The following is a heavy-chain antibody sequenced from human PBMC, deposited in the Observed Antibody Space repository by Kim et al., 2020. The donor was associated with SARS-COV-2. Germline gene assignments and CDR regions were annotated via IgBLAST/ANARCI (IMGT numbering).Heavy chain of an antibody. J-gene: IGHJ4*02. D-gene: IGHD2-15*01. CDR1: GFTFSSYW. CDR2: IKQDGSEK. V-gene: IGHV3-7*01. Sequence: GGSLRLSCAASGFTFSSYWMSWVRQAPGKGLEWVANIKQDGSEKYYVDSVKGRFTISRDNAKNSLYLQMNSLRAEDTAVYYCARDRLGGSFVGLDYWGQGTLVTVSS. CDR3: ARDRLGGSFVGLDY.